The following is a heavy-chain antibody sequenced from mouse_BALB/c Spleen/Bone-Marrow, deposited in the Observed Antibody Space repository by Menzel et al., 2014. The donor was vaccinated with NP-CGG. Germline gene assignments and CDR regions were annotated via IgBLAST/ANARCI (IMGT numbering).Heavy chain of an antibody. V-gene: IGHV1S56*01. CDR2: IFPGDSTT. J-gene: IGHJ1*01. D-gene: IGHD6-1*01. CDR1: GNTFTSYD. CDR3: VRSQCRSWYFDV. Sequence: QVQLQQSGVELVKPGASVKFSCKASGNTFTSYDINWVRQRPEQRLEWIGCIFPGDSTTKYNEKIKGKATLSTDKSSSTVHMQRSRLASEASAFYFCVRSQCRSWYFDVWGAGTTVTISS.